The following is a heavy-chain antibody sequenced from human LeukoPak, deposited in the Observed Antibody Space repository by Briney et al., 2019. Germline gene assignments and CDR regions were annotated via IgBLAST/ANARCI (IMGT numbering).Heavy chain of an antibody. CDR1: GFTFSSYS. D-gene: IGHD6-19*01. CDR2: ISSSSSYI. Sequence: KAGGSLRLSCAASGFTFSSYSMNWVRQAPGKGLEWVSSISSSSSYIYYADSVKGRFTISRDNAKNSLYLQMNSLRAEDTAVYYCARGSSIAVAIDYWGQRTLVTVSS. J-gene: IGHJ4*02. CDR3: ARGSSIAVAIDY. V-gene: IGHV3-21*01.